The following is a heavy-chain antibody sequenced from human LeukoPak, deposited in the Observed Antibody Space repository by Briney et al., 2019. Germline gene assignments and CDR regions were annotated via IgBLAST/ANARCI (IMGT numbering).Heavy chain of an antibody. CDR3: AREPTGLARYFDW. Sequence: SESLSLTCTVSGNSISSYSWSWIRQPAGKGLEWIGRIYTSGSTNYNPSLKSRVTMSVDTTNNQFSLHLRSVTAADTAFYYCAREPTGLARYFDWWGQGSLVTV. CDR2: IYTSGST. V-gene: IGHV4-4*07. CDR1: GNSISSYS. J-gene: IGHJ4*02. D-gene: IGHD6-6*01.